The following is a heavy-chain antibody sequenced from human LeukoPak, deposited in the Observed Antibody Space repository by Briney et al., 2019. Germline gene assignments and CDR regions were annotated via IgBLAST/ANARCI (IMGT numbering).Heavy chain of an antibody. V-gene: IGHV4-34*01. CDR3: ARGAKRDYWYFDL. J-gene: IGHJ2*01. CDR2: INHGGST. CDR1: GGSFSGYY. Sequence: SETLSLTCAVYGGSFSGYYWSWIRQPPGKGLEWIGEINHGGSTNYNPSLKSRVTISVDTSKNQFSLKLSSVTAADTAVYYCARGAKRDYWYFDLWGRGPLVTVSS.